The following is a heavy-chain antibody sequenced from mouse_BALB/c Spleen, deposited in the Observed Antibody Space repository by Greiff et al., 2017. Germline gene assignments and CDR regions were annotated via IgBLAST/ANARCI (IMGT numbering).Heavy chain of an antibody. J-gene: IGHJ3*01. CDR1: GFSLTSYG. CDR3: ARSGYYDYDAWFAY. V-gene: IGHV2-2*02. CDR2: IWSGGST. D-gene: IGHD2-4*01. Sequence: VQLQQSGPGLVQPSQSLSITCTVSGFSLTSYGVHWVRQSPGKGLEWLGVIWSGGSTDYNAAFISRLSISKDNSKSQVFFKMNSLQANDTAIYYCARSGYYDYDAWFAYWGQGTLVTVSA.